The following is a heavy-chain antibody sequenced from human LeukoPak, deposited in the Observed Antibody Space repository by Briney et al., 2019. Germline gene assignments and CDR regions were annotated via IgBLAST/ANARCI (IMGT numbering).Heavy chain of an antibody. V-gene: IGHV3-23*01. CDR3: AKVHYTASFPGSFPGRNYFDS. J-gene: IGHJ4*02. CDR1: GFAFSGYA. D-gene: IGHD1-26*01. Sequence: GGSLRLSCTVSGFAFSGYAMSWVRQAPGKGPEWVSSIGARGDVTYSADSVKGRFSISRDNSKRTLFLQMNSLRAEDTTVYYCAKVHYTASFPGSFPGRNYFDSWGQGSLVTVSS. CDR2: IGARGDVT.